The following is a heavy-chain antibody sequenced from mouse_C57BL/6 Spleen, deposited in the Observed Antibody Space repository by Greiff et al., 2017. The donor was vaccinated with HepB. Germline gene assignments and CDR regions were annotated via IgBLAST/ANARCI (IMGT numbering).Heavy chain of an antibody. D-gene: IGHD2-10*02. CDR3: AIPSSKDVGGIFDV. CDR1: GFTFSDYG. J-gene: IGHJ1*03. V-gene: IGHV5-17*01. CDR2: ISSRSSTI. Sequence: EVMLVESGAGFVKPGGSLKLSCAASGFTFSDYGMHWVRQSPEKGLEWVAYISSRSSTINYADTVKGRFTISRDNAKNTRFLQLTSLRSEDTAMYYCAIPSSKDVGGIFDVSGTGTTVNVYS.